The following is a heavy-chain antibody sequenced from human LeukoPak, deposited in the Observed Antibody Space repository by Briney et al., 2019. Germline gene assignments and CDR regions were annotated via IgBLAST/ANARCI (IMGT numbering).Heavy chain of an antibody. Sequence: NPWETLSLTCTVCGVPISSGSYYWSWIRQPAGKGLEWIGRVYSSGSTDCNPSLKSRLRISVDTSKIKFSLRLSSVTVADTAVYYCARTPLRGATFFTSYPNWFDTWGQGTLVTVSS. V-gene: IGHV4-61*02. CDR3: ARTPLRGATFFTSYPNWFDT. CDR1: GVPISSGSYY. J-gene: IGHJ5*02. CDR2: VYSSGST. D-gene: IGHD3-10*01.